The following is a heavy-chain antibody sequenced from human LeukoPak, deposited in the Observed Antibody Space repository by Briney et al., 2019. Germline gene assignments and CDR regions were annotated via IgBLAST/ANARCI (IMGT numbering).Heavy chain of an antibody. V-gene: IGHV4-39*01. CDR3: ARHSSGYSYGHAPFDY. Sequence: SETLSLTCTVSGGSISSGSYYWGWIRQPPGKGLEWIGSIYFSGTTYYNPSLKSRVTMSADTSKKQFSLKLRSVTAADTAVFYCARHSSGYSYGHAPFDYWGQGTLVTVSS. CDR2: IYFSGTT. CDR1: GGSISSGSYY. J-gene: IGHJ4*02. D-gene: IGHD5-18*01.